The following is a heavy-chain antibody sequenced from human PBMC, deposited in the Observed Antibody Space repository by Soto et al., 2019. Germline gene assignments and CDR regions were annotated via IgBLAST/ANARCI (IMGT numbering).Heavy chain of an antibody. Sequence: PSETLSLTCTVSGGSISSSSYYWGWIRQPPGKGLEWIGSIYYSGSTYYNPSLKSRVTISVDTSKNQFSLKLSSETAADTAVYYSARKEGVMTVVVITGRFDRWGQGNLVTVPA. CDR2: IYYSGST. J-gene: IGHJ5*02. V-gene: IGHV4-39*01. CDR1: GGSISSSSYY. CDR3: ARKEGVMTVVVITGRFDR. D-gene: IGHD3-22*01.